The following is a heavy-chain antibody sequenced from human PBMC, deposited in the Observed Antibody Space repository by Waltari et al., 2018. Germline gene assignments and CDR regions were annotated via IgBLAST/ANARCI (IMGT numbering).Heavy chain of an antibody. J-gene: IGHJ5*02. D-gene: IGHD1-26*01. CDR1: GFTVSSNY. V-gene: IGHV3-53*02. CDR2: IYGGGST. Sequence: EVQLVETGGGLIQPGGSLRLSCAASGFTVSSNYMSWVRQAPGKGLRGVSVIYGGGSTESRTAGKARFPSTRENYRNRRYLKMNSRRAEDRAVYYGARGGGSKKNWFDPWGQGTLVTVSS. CDR3: ARGGGSKKNWFDP.